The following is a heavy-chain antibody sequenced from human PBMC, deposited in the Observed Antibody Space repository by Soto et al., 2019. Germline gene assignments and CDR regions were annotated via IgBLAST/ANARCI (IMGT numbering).Heavy chain of an antibody. D-gene: IGHD4-4*01. CDR3: ARDSNYDAWVGYYYYGMDV. J-gene: IGHJ6*02. Sequence: SETLSLTCTVSGRSISSSSYYWGWILQPPGKGLEWIGSIYYSGSTYYNPSLKSRVTISVDTSKNQFSLKLSSVTAADTAVYYCARDSNYDAWVGYYYYGMDVWGQGTTVTVS. V-gene: IGHV4-39*02. CDR2: IYYSGST. CDR1: GRSISSSSYY.